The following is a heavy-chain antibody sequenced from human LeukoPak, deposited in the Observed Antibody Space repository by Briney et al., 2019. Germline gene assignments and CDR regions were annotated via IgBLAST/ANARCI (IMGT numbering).Heavy chain of an antibody. CDR1: GYTFTSYY. Sequence: GASVKVSCKASGYTFTSYYMHWVRQAPGQGLEWMGIINPSGGSTSYAQKFQGRVTMTRDMSTSTVYMELSSLRFEDTAVYYCGRDRGGRSSSPYWYFDLWGRGTLVTVSS. J-gene: IGHJ2*01. CDR3: GRDRGGRSSSPYWYFDL. D-gene: IGHD6-13*01. CDR2: INPSGGST. V-gene: IGHV1-46*01.